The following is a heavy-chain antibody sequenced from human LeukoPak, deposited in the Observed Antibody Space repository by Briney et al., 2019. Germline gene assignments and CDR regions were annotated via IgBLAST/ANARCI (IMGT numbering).Heavy chain of an antibody. V-gene: IGHV1-2*02. J-gene: IGHJ4*02. CDR3: ARAHYYYGSGSHKGGFDY. CDR1: GFTFNGYY. D-gene: IGHD3-10*01. Sequence: ASVKVSCKASGFTFNGYYMHWVRQAPGQGLEWMGWINLNSGGTKYSHEFEGRVTMTRDTSISTSYMELSNLRSGDTAVYHCARAHYYYGSGSHKGGFDYWGQGTLVTVSS. CDR2: INLNSGGT.